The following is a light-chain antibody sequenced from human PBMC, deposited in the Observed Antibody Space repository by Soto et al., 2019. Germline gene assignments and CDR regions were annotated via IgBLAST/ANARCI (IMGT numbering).Light chain of an antibody. Sequence: GERVTITCRSSQSISSWLAWYQQKPGRAPNLLIYDASTLASAVPSRFSGSGSGTEFTLTIRSLYSDDFAAYYCQHYNSFAPWAFGQGTKVDIK. CDR2: DAS. V-gene: IGKV1-5*01. J-gene: IGKJ1*01. CDR3: QHYNSFAPWA. CDR1: QSISSW.